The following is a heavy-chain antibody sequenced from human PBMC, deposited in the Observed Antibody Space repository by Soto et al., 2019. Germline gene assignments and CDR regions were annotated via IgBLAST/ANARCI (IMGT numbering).Heavy chain of an antibody. CDR1: GFTFSSYA. V-gene: IGHV3-21*01. CDR3: ARDGLQGEFDP. D-gene: IGHD4-4*01. Sequence: PGGSVRLSCAASGFTFSSYAMHWVRQAPGKGLEWVSSISSSSSYIYYADSVKGRFTISRDNAKNSLYLQMNSLRAEDTAVYYCARDGLQGEFDPWGQGTLVTVSS. CDR2: ISSSSSYI. J-gene: IGHJ5*02.